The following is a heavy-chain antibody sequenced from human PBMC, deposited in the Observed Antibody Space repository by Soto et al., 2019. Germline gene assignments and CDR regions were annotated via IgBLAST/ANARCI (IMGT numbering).Heavy chain of an antibody. CDR2: ISSSSSYI. Sequence: VGSLRLSCAASGFTFSSYSMNWVRQAPGKGLEWVSSISSSSSYIYYADSVKGRFTISRDNAKNSLNLQMNSLRAEDTAVYYCAREGGSYFYGMDVWGQGTTVTVSS. J-gene: IGHJ6*02. D-gene: IGHD1-26*01. CDR3: AREGGSYFYGMDV. V-gene: IGHV3-21*01. CDR1: GFTFSSYS.